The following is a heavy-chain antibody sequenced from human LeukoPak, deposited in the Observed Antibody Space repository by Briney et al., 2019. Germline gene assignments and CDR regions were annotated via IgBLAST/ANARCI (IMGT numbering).Heavy chain of an antibody. CDR2: IKRDGSDT. CDR1: GFTFSEYW. V-gene: IGHV3-7*05. J-gene: IGHJ4*02. Sequence: PGGSLRLSCLVSGFTFSEYWMTWVRQAPGKGLEWVANIKRDGSDTYYVDSVKGRFTISRDNAKNSLYLQMNSLRAEDTAVYYCSFYEIAVPALDYGGRGPLVTVSS. D-gene: IGHD6-19*01. CDR3: SFYEIAVPALDY.